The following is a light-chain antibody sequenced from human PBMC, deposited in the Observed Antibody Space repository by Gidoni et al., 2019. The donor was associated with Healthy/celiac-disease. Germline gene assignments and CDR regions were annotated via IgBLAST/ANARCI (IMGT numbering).Light chain of an antibody. CDR3: QQRSNWPKLT. V-gene: IGKV3-11*01. J-gene: IGKJ4*01. CDR1: QSVSSC. Sequence: EIVLTQSPATLSLSPGERATLSCRASQSVSSCLAWYQQKPGQAPRLLIYDASNRATGIPARFSGGGSGTDFALTISSLEPEDFAVYYCQQRSNWPKLTFGGGTKVEIK. CDR2: DAS.